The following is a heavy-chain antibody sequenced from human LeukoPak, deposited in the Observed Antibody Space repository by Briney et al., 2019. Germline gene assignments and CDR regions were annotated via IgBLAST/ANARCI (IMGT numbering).Heavy chain of an antibody. Sequence: SETLSLTCAVSGGSISSGGYSWSWIRQPPGKGLEWIGYIYHSGSTYYNPSLKSRVTISVDRSKNQFSLKLSSVTAADTAVYYCARVRGGADASDIWGQGTMVTVSS. V-gene: IGHV4-30-2*01. CDR3: ARVRGGADASDI. CDR2: IYHSGST. D-gene: IGHD4-23*01. CDR1: GGSISSGGYS. J-gene: IGHJ3*02.